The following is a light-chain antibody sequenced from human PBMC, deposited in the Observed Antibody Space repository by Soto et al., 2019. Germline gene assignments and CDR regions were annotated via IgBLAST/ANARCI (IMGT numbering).Light chain of an antibody. CDR3: QQYDTSPLT. CDR1: QSISNW. Sequence: DTQMTQSPSTLSASVGDRVTITCRASQSISNWLAWYQQKPGKAPNLLIYFASTLQSGVPSRFSGSGSGTEFTLTISSLQPDDLATYYCQQYDTSPLTFGGGTKVDI. V-gene: IGKV1-5*03. CDR2: FAS. J-gene: IGKJ4*01.